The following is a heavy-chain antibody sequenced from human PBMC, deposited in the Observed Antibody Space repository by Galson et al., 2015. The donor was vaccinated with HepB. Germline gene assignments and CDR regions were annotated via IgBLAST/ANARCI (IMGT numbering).Heavy chain of an antibody. V-gene: IGHV3-7*01. J-gene: IGHJ5*01. CDR3: ARDSNADVWGTYWFDS. Sequence: SLRLSCAASGFTFSSYWMSWVRQAPGRGLEWVANIKQDGSETYYVDSVRGRFTISRDNAKNSLYLQMNSLRSEDMAFYYCARDSNADVWGTYWFDSWGQGTLVTVSS. D-gene: IGHD3-16*01. CDR2: IKQDGSET. CDR1: GFTFSSYW.